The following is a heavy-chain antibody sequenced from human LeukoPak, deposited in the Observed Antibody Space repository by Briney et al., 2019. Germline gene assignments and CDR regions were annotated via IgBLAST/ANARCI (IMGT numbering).Heavy chain of an antibody. CDR2: IRYDGSNK. CDR1: GFTFSSYG. V-gene: IGHV3-30*02. Sequence: QSGGSLRLSCAASGFTFSSYGMHWVRQAPGKGLEWVAFIRYDGSNKYYADSVKGRFTISRDNSKNTLYLQMNSLRAEDTAVYYCAKGDKDITHYWGQGTLVTVSS. CDR3: AKGDKDITHY. D-gene: IGHD2-15*01. J-gene: IGHJ4*02.